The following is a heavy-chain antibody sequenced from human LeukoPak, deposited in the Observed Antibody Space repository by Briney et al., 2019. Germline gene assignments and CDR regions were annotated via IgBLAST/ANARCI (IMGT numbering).Heavy chain of an antibody. J-gene: IGHJ4*02. CDR2: IYSGGST. CDR1: GFTVSSNY. V-gene: IGHV3-66*01. Sequence: PGGSLRLSCAASGFTVSSNYMSWVRQAPGKGLEWVSVIYSGGSTYYADSVKGRFTISRDNSKNTLYLQMNSLRAEDTAVYYCARVGGTEDYGDFFDHWGQGTLVTVSS. CDR3: ARVGGTEDYGDFFDH. D-gene: IGHD4-17*01.